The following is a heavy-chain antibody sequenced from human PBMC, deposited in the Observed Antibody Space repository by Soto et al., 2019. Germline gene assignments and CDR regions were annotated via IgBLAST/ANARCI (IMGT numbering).Heavy chain of an antibody. CDR2: ITSDSSTI. CDR1: GFTFSSYS. CDR3: ARVGRGVYGMEV. V-gene: IGHV3-48*02. J-gene: IGHJ6*02. D-gene: IGHD2-8*01. Sequence: PGWSLRLSCAASGFTFSSYSINLVRQAPGKGLEWFSYITSDSSTISYADSVKGRFTVSRDNAKNSLYLQMNSLRDEDTAVYYCARVGRGVYGMEVWGQGTSVTVSS.